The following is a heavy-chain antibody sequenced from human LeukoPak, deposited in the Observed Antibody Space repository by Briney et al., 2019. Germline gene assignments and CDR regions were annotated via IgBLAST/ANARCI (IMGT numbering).Heavy chain of an antibody. D-gene: IGHD5-12*01. CDR3: AKDISGYDIHDAFDI. V-gene: IGHV3-23*01. CDR1: GFTFSSYA. J-gene: IGHJ3*02. Sequence: PGGSLRLSCAAFGFTFSSYAMSWVRQAPGKGLEWVSAISGSGGSTYYADSVKGRFTISRDNSKNTLYLQMNSLRAEDTAVYYCAKDISGYDIHDAFDIWGQGTMVTVSS. CDR2: ISGSGGST.